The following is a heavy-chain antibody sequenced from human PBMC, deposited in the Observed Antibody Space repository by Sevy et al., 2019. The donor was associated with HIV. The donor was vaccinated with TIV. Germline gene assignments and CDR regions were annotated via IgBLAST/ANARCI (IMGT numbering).Heavy chain of an antibody. CDR3: TTVKNY. Sequence: GGSLRLSCTASGFTFGDYAMSWVRQAPGTGLEWVGFVRSKTYGGTTEYAASVKGRFTISRDDSKSITYLQMNSLKTADTAVYYCTTVKNYWGQGTLVTVSS. J-gene: IGHJ4*02. V-gene: IGHV3-49*04. CDR1: GFTFGDYA. CDR2: VRSKTYGGTT.